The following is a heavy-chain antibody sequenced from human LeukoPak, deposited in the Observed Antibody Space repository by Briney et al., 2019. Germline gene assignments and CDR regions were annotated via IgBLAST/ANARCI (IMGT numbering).Heavy chain of an antibody. J-gene: IGHJ5*02. CDR3: ATRSPHIIP. CDR1: GYTFTGYY. D-gene: IGHD3-10*01. V-gene: IGHV1-8*02. CDR2: MNPNSGNT. Sequence: ASVKVSCKASGYTFTGYYMHWVRQAPGQGLEWMGWMNPNSGNTGYAQKFQGRVTMTRNTSISTAYMELSSLRSEDTAVYYCATRSPHIIPWGQGTLVTVSS.